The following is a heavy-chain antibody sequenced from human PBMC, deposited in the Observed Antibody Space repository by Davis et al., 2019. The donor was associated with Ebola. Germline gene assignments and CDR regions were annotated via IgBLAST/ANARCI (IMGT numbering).Heavy chain of an antibody. V-gene: IGHV1-3*01. Sequence: ASVKVSCKAYGYTFTSYTIHWVRQGPGQRLEWMGWINAGNGHTEYSQKFQGRVTITRDTSANTAYMELRSLRSEDTAVYYCARDIAAAGTTDYWGQGTLVTVSS. D-gene: IGHD6-13*01. CDR3: ARDIAAAGTTDY. CDR2: INAGNGHT. J-gene: IGHJ4*02. CDR1: GYTFTSYT.